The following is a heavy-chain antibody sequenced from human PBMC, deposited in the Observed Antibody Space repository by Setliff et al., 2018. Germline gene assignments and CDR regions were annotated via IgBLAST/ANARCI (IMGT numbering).Heavy chain of an antibody. CDR3: ARLVRYCTRTACQKVAGDGS. J-gene: IGHJ5*01. D-gene: IGHD2-8*01. V-gene: IGHV1-18*01. CDR2: ISPYTGNT. Sequence: GASVKVSCKASGNTFGSFSITWVRQAPGQGLEWMGWISPYTGNTFYAPQFQGRVIMTTDTSAKTAYMDLRSLRSDDTAVYYCARLVRYCTRTACQKVAGDGSWGQGTLVTVSS. CDR1: GNTFGSFS.